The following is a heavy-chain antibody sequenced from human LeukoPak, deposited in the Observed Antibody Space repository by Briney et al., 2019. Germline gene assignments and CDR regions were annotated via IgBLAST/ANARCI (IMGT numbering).Heavy chain of an antibody. V-gene: IGHV3-53*01. J-gene: IGHJ4*02. D-gene: IGHD1-14*01. CDR1: GFTVITND. Sequence: PGGSLRLSCAASGFTVITNDMTWVRQAPRKGLEWGSVLYSDGNTKYADSVQGRFTISRDNSKNTLYLEMNSLSPDDTAVYYCARGVEPLAANTLAYWGQGTLVTVSS. CDR2: LYSDGNT. CDR3: ARGVEPLAANTLAY.